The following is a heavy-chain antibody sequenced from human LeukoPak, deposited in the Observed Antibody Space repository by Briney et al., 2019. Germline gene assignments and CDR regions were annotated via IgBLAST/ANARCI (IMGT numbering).Heavy chain of an antibody. J-gene: IGHJ3*02. V-gene: IGHV4-59*08. CDR1: GGSISSYY. CDR3: ARLADFDAFDI. D-gene: IGHD2-15*01. CDR2: IHYSGST. Sequence: PSETLSLTCTVSGGSISSYYWSWIRQPPGKGLEWIGYIHYSGSTNYNPSLKSRVTISVDTSKNQFSLKLSSVTAADTAVYYCARLADFDAFDIWGQGTMVTVSS.